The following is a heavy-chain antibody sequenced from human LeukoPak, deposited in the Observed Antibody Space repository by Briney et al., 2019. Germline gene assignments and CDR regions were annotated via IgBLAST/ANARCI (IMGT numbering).Heavy chain of an antibody. Sequence: SETLSLTCTVSGGSISSYYWSWIRQPPGKGLEWIGYTYYSGSTNYNPSLKSRVTISVDTSKNQFSLKLSSVTAADTAVYYCARAPTYYYGPGSYYRYYYHYYMDVWGKGTTVTISS. CDR2: TYYSGST. CDR3: ARAPTYYYGPGSYYRYYYHYYMDV. J-gene: IGHJ6*03. CDR1: GGSISSYY. V-gene: IGHV4-59*01. D-gene: IGHD3-10*01.